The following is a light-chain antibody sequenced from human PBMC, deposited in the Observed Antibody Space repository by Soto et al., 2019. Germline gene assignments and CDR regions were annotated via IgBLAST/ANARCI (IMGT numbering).Light chain of an antibody. CDR1: QSVSTD. Sequence: EIVMTQSPATLSVSPGERATLSCRASQSVSTDLAWYQQKPGQAPRLLIYGASTRATGIPGRFSGSGSGTEFTLTISSLQSEDFAVYSCQQYKDWTPNLTFGGGTKVEIK. CDR3: QQYKDWTPNLT. V-gene: IGKV3-15*01. J-gene: IGKJ4*01. CDR2: GAS.